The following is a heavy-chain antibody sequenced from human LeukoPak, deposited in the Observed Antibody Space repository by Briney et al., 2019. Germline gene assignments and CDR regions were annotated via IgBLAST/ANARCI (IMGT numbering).Heavy chain of an antibody. CDR2: TYYRSKWYN. J-gene: IGHJ3*02. V-gene: IGHV6-1*01. Sequence: SQTLSLTCAISGDSVSSNSAAWNWIRQSPSRGLEWLGRTYYRSKWYNDYAVSVKSRITINPDTSKNQFSLQLNSVTPEDTAVYYCARDHSTYYYGSSGYYGPHDAFDIWGQGTMVTVSS. CDR1: GDSVSSNSAA. D-gene: IGHD3-22*01. CDR3: ARDHSTYYYGSSGYYGPHDAFDI.